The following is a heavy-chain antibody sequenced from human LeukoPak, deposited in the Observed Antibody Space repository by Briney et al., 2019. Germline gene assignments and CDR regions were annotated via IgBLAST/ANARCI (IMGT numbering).Heavy chain of an antibody. D-gene: IGHD6-13*01. J-gene: IGHJ4*02. V-gene: IGHV3-7*01. CDR3: ARDIPAPGICFDS. CDR2: INQDGSEK. Sequence: PGVSLRLSCAASGFPFSSYSMNWVRQAPGKGLEWVANINQDGSEKYYVDSVKGRFTISRDNAKNSLYLQMNSLRAEDTAVYYCARDIPAPGICFDSWGQGTLVTVSS. CDR1: GFPFSSYS.